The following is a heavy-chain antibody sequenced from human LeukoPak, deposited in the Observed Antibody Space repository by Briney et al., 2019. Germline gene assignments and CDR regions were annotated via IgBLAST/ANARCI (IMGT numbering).Heavy chain of an antibody. D-gene: IGHD3-3*01. CDR1: GGSISSYY. Sequence: PSETLSLTCTVSGGSISSYYWSWIRQPPGKGLEWIGYIYYSGSTNYNPSLKSRVTISVDTSKNQFSLKLSSVTAADTAVHYCARQPSDFWSGYALDYWGQGTLVTVSS. CDR2: IYYSGST. J-gene: IGHJ4*02. V-gene: IGHV4-59*08. CDR3: ARQPSDFWSGYALDY.